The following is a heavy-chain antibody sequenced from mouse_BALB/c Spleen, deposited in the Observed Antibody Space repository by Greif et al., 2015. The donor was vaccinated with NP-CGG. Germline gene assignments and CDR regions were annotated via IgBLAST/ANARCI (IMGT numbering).Heavy chain of an antibody. CDR2: INPSTGYT. Sequence: QVQLQQSGAELAKPGASVEMSCKASGYTFTSYWMHWVKQRPGQGLEWIGYINPSTGYTEYNQKFKDKATLTADKSSSTAYMQLSSLTSEDSAVYYCARYYYGSSYYYWGQGTTLTVSS. V-gene: IGHV1-7*01. D-gene: IGHD1-1*01. CDR3: ARYYYGSSYYY. CDR1: GYTFTSYW. J-gene: IGHJ2*01.